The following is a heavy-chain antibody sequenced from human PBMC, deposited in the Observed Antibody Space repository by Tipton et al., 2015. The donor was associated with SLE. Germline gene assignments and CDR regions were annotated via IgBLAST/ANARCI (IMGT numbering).Heavy chain of an antibody. CDR2: INHSGST. CDR1: GGSFSGYY. Sequence: TLSLTCAVYGGSFSGYYWSWIRQPSGKGLEWIGEINHSGSTNYNPSLKSRVTISVDTSKNQFSLKLSSVTAADTAVYYCARGRVAAVYYYYYYYMDVWGKGTTVTVSS. CDR3: ARGRVAAVYYYYYYYMDV. V-gene: IGHV4-34*01. J-gene: IGHJ6*03. D-gene: IGHD6-13*01.